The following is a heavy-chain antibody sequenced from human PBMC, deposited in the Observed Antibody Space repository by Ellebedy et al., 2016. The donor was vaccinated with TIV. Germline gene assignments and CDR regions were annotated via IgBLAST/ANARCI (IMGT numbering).Heavy chain of an antibody. CDR3: AKDQEYGTYSQQ. CDR1: GFTFSSYA. V-gene: IGHV3-30-3*01. CDR2: TSYDGSTK. J-gene: IGHJ1*01. Sequence: GGSLRLXXAVSGFTFSSYAMHWVRQAPGKGLEWVAFTSYDGSTKYYADSVKGRFTISRDNSKNTLYLQMNSLRAEDTAVYFCAKDQEYGTYSQQWGQGTLVTVSS. D-gene: IGHD4-17*01.